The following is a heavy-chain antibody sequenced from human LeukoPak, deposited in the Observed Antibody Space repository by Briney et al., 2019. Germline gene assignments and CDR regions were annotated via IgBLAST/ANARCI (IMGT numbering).Heavy chain of an antibody. V-gene: IGHV4-39*07. CDR2: FLYSGYT. CDR1: GGSISSSSYY. D-gene: IGHD3-22*01. J-gene: IGHJ4*02. CDR3: AIPKETYDSSGYYGFDY. Sequence: SETLSLTCIASGGSISSSSYYWGWIRQPPGKGLEWIGSFLYSGYTYYNPSLKSRVTISVDTSKNQFSLKLSSVTAADTAVYYCAIPKETYDSSGYYGFDYWGQGTLVTVSS.